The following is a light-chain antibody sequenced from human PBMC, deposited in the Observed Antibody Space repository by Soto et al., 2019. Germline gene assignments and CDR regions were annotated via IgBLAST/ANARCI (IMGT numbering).Light chain of an antibody. V-gene: IGLV2-14*01. CDR1: SSDVGVFHY. Sequence: QSALTQPASVSGAPGQSITLSCTGTSSDVGVFHYVSWYQQHPGKAPKLIIYEVNKRPSGVSNRFSGSKSGNTASLTIYGLQAEDEADYYCSSYTTRSTVVFGGGTKLTVL. CDR2: EVN. CDR3: SSYTTRSTVV. J-gene: IGLJ2*01.